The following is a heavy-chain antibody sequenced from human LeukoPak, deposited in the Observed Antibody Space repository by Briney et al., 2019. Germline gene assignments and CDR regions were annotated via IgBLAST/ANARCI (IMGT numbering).Heavy chain of an antibody. CDR2: ISSGGGVT. D-gene: IGHD5-24*01. J-gene: IGHJ4*02. Sequence: SGGSLRLSCAASGFTFSTYAMSWVRQAPGKGLEWVSVISSGGGVTHYADSVEGRFTISRDNSKNALFLQVNSLRAEDTAVYYCATVRSMAANPSYFDSWGQGTLVTVSS. V-gene: IGHV3-23*01. CDR3: ATVRSMAANPSYFDS. CDR1: GFTFSTYA.